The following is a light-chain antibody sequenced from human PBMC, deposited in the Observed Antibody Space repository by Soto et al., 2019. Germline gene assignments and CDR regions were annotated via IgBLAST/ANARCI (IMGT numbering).Light chain of an antibody. CDR3: QQYGNSPRT. V-gene: IGKV3-20*01. CDR1: QSVSSSY. J-gene: IGKJ1*01. CDR2: GAS. Sequence: EIVLTQSPGTLSLSPGERATLSCRASQSVSSSYLAWYQQKPGQAPRLLIYGASSRATGIPDRFTGSGSATDFALTISRLEPEDFAVYYCQQYGNSPRTFDQATRVEIK.